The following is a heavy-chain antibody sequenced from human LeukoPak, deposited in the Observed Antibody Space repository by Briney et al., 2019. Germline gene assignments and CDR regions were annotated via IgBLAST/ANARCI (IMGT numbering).Heavy chain of an antibody. V-gene: IGHV3-7*01. D-gene: IGHD3-3*02. CDR1: GFTFSSYW. J-gene: IGHJ4*02. CDR2: IKQDGSEK. Sequence: GGSLRLSCAASGFTFSSYWMSRVRQAPGKGLEWVANIKQDGSEKYYVDSVKGRFTISRDNAKNSLYLQMNSLRAEDTAVYYCARDYSIYYFDYWGQGTLVTVSS. CDR3: ARDYSIYYFDY.